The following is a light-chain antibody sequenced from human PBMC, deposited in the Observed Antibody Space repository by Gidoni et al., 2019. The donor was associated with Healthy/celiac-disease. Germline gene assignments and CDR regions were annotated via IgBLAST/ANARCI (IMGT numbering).Light chain of an antibody. CDR1: QSVSSSY. CDR3: QQYGSSSYT. Sequence: VLTQSPGTLSLSPGERATLSCRASQSVSSSYLAWYQQKPGQAPRLLIYGASSRATVIPDRFSGSGSGTDFTLTISRLEPEDFAVYYCQQYGSSSYTFGQGTKLEIK. V-gene: IGKV3-20*01. CDR2: GAS. J-gene: IGKJ2*01.